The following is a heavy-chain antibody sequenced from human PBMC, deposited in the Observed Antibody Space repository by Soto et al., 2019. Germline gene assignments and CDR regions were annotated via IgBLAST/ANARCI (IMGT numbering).Heavy chain of an antibody. CDR2: ISGSGGST. CDR3: AKESLLWFGEKLERLYDY. V-gene: IGHV3-23*01. D-gene: IGHD3-10*01. CDR1: GGTCIGYG. J-gene: IGHJ4*02. Sequence: GGSLRLSCAASGGTCIGYGRSWVRQAPGKGLEWVSAISGSGGSTYYADSVKGRFTISRDNSKNTLYLQMNSLRAEDTAVYYCAKESLLWFGEKLERLYDYWGQGTLVTVSS.